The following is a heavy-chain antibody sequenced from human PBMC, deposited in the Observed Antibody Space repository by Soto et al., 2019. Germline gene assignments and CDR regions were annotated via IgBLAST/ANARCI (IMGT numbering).Heavy chain of an antibody. CDR1: GFTFSSYS. D-gene: IGHD3-3*01. CDR2: ISSSSSYI. J-gene: IGHJ6*02. V-gene: IGHV3-21*01. Sequence: GGSLRLSCAASGFTFSSYSMNWVRQAPGKGLEWVSSISSSSSYIYYADSVKGRFTISRDDTQNTLYLQMNSLRPEATAVYYCARELMSGMGVWGQGTAVTVSS. CDR3: ARELMSGMGV.